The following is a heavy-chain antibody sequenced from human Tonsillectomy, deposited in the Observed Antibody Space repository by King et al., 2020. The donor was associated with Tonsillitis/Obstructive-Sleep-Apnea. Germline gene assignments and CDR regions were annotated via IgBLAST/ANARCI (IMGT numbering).Heavy chain of an antibody. V-gene: IGHV4-30-2*01. Sequence: QLRESGSGLVKPSQTLSLTCAVSGGSLSSGGYSWSWIRQPPGKGLEWIGYIYHSGSTYYNPSLKSRVTISLDRSKNQFSLKLSSVTAADTAVYYCARDGGNYGDYIFNYWGQGTLVTVSS. D-gene: IGHD4-17*01. CDR3: ARDGGNYGDYIFNY. CDR2: IYHSGST. CDR1: GGSLSSGGYS. J-gene: IGHJ4*02.